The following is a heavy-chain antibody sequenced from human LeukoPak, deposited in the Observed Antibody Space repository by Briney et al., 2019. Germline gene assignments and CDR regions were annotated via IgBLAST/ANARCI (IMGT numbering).Heavy chain of an antibody. V-gene: IGHV4-39*01. D-gene: IGHD4/OR15-4a*01. CDR3: ARHPDYEGAYYFDY. CDR2: IYYSGST. Sequence: PSETLSLTCIVSGGSISSTSYYWGWIRQPPGKGLEWIGTIYYSGSTYYNPSLKSRVTISVDTSKNQFSLKLSSVIAADTAVDYCARHPDYEGAYYFDYWGQGTLVTVSS. CDR1: GGSISSTSYY. J-gene: IGHJ4*02.